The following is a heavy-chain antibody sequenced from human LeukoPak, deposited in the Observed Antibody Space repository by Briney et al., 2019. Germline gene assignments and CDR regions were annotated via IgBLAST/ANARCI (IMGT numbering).Heavy chain of an antibody. CDR2: MNPNSGNT. D-gene: IGHD6-13*01. CDR1: GYTFTCYD. CDR3: ATNVAAAGFLDY. Sequence: ASVKVSCKASGYTFTCYDINWVRQATGQGLEWMGWMNPNSGNTGYAQKFQGRVTMTRNTSISTAYMELSSLRSEDTAVYYCATNVAAAGFLDYWGQGTLVTVSS. J-gene: IGHJ4*02. V-gene: IGHV1-8*01.